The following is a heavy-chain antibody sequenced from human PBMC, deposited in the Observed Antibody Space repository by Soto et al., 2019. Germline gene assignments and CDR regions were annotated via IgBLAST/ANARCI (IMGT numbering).Heavy chain of an antibody. Sequence: EVQLLESGGGLVKPGGSLRLSCAASGFTFSSYSMNWVRQAPGKGLEWVSSISSSSSYIYYADSVKGRFTISRDNAKNSLYLQMNSLRAEDTAVYYCASDLMDILTGSYKRYYYGMAVWGQGTTVTVSS. D-gene: IGHD3-9*01. CDR3: ASDLMDILTGSYKRYYYGMAV. J-gene: IGHJ6*02. V-gene: IGHV3-21*01. CDR1: GFTFSSYS. CDR2: ISSSSSYI.